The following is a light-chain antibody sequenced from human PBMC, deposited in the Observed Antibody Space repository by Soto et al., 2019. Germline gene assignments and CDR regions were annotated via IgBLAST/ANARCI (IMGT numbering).Light chain of an antibody. J-gene: IGKJ4*01. CDR2: VAS. CDR1: QNISRY. Sequence: DIQMTHSPSSLTASVGDRVTITCRASQNISRYLNWYQQKPGKAPKLLINVASSLQSGVPSRFSDSAYGTEFTLTISSLQPEDSATYYCQQGYSSPLTFGGGTNVDI. CDR3: QQGYSSPLT. V-gene: IGKV1-39*01.